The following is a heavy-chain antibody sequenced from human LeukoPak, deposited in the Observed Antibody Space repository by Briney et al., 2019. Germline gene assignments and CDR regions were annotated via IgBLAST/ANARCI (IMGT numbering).Heavy chain of an antibody. CDR2: ISSSSRYM. CDR3: ARVSTAVSLAIDY. V-gene: IGHV3-21*06. D-gene: IGHD6-13*01. CDR1: GFTFSNYW. Sequence: GGSLRLSCAASGFTFSNYWISWVRQAPGKGLEWVSVISSSSRYMYYADSVKGRFTISRDNAKNSLYLQMYSLRAEDTAVYYCARVSTAVSLAIDYWGQGTLVTVST. J-gene: IGHJ4*02.